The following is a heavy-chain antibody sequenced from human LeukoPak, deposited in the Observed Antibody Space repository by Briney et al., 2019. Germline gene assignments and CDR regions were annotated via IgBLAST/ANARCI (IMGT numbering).Heavy chain of an antibody. D-gene: IGHD3-10*01. CDR2: INPNSGGT. CDR1: GNTFTSYY. J-gene: IGHJ3*02. Sequence: ASVKVSCKASGNTFTSYYMHWVRQAPGQGLEWMGIINPNSGGTNYAQKFQGRVTMTRDTSIATAYMELSRLRSDDTAVYYCARDLDYYGSGSFFNIWGQGTMVTVSS. V-gene: IGHV1-2*02. CDR3: ARDLDYYGSGSFFNI.